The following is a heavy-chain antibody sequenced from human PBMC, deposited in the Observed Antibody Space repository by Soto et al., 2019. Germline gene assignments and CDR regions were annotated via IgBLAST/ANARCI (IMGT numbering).Heavy chain of an antibody. CDR1: GYTSNNYG. J-gene: IGHJ5*02. Sequence: GASVKVSCTASGYTSNNYGMHWVRQAPGQRLEWMGWINAGSGNTKYSQKFQGRITITRDTSASTVYMELSSVTAADTAVYYCARGVRGYCSSTSCYTANWFDPWGQGTLVTVSS. CDR2: INAGSGNT. V-gene: IGHV1-3*01. CDR3: ARGVRGYCSSTSCYTANWFDP. D-gene: IGHD2-2*02.